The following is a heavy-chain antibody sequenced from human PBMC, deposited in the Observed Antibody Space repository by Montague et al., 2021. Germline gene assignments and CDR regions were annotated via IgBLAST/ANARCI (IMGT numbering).Heavy chain of an antibody. V-gene: IGHV4-31*03. J-gene: IGHJ3*02. Sequence: TLSLTCTVSGGPISSGGYYWSWIRPHPGKGLEWIGYIYYRGSYYYNPSLKSRVSISVDTSKNQFSLKLSSVTAADTAVYYCARVTDSSGYYWGAFDIWGQGTMVTVSS. CDR2: IYYRGSY. CDR3: ARVTDSSGYYWGAFDI. D-gene: IGHD3-22*01. CDR1: GGPISSGGYY.